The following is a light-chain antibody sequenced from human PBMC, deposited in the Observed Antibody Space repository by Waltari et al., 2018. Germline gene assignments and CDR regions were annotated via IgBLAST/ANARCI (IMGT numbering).Light chain of an antibody. CDR3: AAWDNSLNGV. J-gene: IGLJ3*02. V-gene: IGLV1-44*01. CDR1: SSNIGSNA. Sequence: QSVLTQPPSASGTPGQRVTISCFGSSSNIGSNAVIWYQQLPGAAPKLLIYNNDQRPSGVPDRFSGSKAGTSASLAISGLQSEDEADYYCAAWDNSLNGVFGGGTKLTVL. CDR2: NND.